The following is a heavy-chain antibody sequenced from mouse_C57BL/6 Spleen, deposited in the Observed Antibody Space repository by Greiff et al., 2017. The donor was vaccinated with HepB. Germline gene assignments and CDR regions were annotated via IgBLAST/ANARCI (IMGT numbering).Heavy chain of an antibody. V-gene: IGHV1-18*01. CDR3: ARITTVVAQWYFEG. Sequence: EVQLQQSGPELVKPGASVKIPCKASGYTFTDYNMDWVKQSHGKSLEWIGDINPNNGGTIYNQKFKGKATLTVDKSSSTAYMELRSLTSEDTAVYYCARITTVVAQWYFEGWGTGTTVTVSS. J-gene: IGHJ1*03. CDR1: GYTFTDYN. D-gene: IGHD1-1*01. CDR2: INPNNGGT.